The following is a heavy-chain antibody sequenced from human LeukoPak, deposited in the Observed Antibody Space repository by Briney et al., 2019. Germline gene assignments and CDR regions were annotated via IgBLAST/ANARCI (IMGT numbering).Heavy chain of an antibody. V-gene: IGHV3-30*01. CDR2: ISYDGSNK. CDR3: ARGSAAAGTRAFDY. Sequence: PGGFLRLSCAASGFTFTDYAMGWVRQAPGKGLEWVAVISYDGSNKYYADSVKGRFTISRDNSKNTLYLQMNSLRAEDTAVYYCARGSAAAGTRAFDYWGQGTLVTVSS. D-gene: IGHD6-13*01. J-gene: IGHJ4*02. CDR1: GFTFTDYA.